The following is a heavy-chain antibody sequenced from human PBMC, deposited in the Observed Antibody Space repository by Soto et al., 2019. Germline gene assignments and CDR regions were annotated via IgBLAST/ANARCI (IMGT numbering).Heavy chain of an antibody. V-gene: IGHV4-59*01. Sequence: PSETLSLTCTVSGGSISSYYWSWIRQPPGKGLEWIGYIYYSGSTNYNPSLRSRVTISVDTSKNQFSLKLSSVTAADTAVYYCAGDTAMGYYYYYGMEVWGRGTTVAVSS. CDR3: AGDTAMGYYYYYGMEV. CDR2: IYYSGST. J-gene: IGHJ6*02. CDR1: GGSISSYY. D-gene: IGHD5-18*01.